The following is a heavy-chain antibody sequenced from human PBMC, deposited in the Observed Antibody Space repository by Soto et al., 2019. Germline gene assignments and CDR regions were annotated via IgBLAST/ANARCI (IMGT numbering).Heavy chain of an antibody. D-gene: IGHD1-20*01. CDR2: IKSKTDGGTT. CDR3: TTGIRYNWNDLGAFDI. Sequence: GGSLRLSCAASGFTFSNAWMSWVRQAPGKGLEWVGRIKSKTDGGTTDYAAPVKGRFTISRDDSKNTLYLQMNSLKTEDTAVYYCTTGIRYNWNDLGAFDIWGQGTMVTVSS. CDR1: GFTFSNAW. V-gene: IGHV3-15*01. J-gene: IGHJ3*02.